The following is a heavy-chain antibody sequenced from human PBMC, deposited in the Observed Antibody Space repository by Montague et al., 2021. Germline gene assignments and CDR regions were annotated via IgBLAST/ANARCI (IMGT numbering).Heavy chain of an antibody. V-gene: IGHV3-53*01. J-gene: IGHJ3*01. CDR3: ARGGVGGTYAFDV. CDR2: IYTVGDT. CDR1: GFTFSTNY. Sequence: SLRLSCAASGFTFSTNYMSWVRQAAGKGLEWVSAIYTVGDTFYAGSVRDRFSISRDNSKNTLYLQMNSLRVEDTAVFYCARGGVGGTYAFDVWGRGTMVTVSS. D-gene: IGHD1-26*01.